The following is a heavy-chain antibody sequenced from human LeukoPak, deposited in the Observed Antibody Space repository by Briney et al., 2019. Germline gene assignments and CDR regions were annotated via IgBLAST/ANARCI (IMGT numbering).Heavy chain of an antibody. D-gene: IGHD3-16*01. J-gene: IGHJ4*02. CDR1: GGSLSSGSYY. Sequence: SQTLSLTCTVSGGSLSSGSYYWSWIRQPAGKGLEWIGRIYTSGSTNYNPSLKSRVTISVDTSKNQFSLKLSSVTAADTAVYYCARVPRLGGYYFDYWGQGTLVTVSS. CDR3: ARVPRLGGYYFDY. V-gene: IGHV4-61*02. CDR2: IYTSGST.